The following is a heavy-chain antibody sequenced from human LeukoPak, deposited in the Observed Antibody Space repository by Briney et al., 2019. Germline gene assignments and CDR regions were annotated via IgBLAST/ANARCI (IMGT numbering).Heavy chain of an antibody. CDR2: ISYSGRS. J-gene: IGHJ4*02. CDR3: ARGRAGGGYEIRFDY. V-gene: IGHV4-39*01. D-gene: IGHD5-12*01. Sequence: SETLSLTCTVSGGSITRSNYYWGWIRPPPGKGLEWIGSISYSGRSYDNPSLKSRVIIFSDTSQKQLSLKLRSVTAADTAMYYCARGRAGGGYEIRFDYWGPGTLVTVSS. CDR1: GGSITRSNYY.